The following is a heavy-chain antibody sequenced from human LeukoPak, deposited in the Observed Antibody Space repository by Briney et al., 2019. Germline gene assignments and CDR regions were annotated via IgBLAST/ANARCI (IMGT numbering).Heavy chain of an antibody. Sequence: TGGSLRLSCAASGFTFSSYSMNWVRQAPGKGLKRVSSISSSSSYIYYADSVKGRFTISRDNAKNSLYLQMNSLRAEDTAVYYCARASGSTVMGYFDYWGQGTLVTVSS. CDR3: ARASGSTVMGYFDY. J-gene: IGHJ4*02. V-gene: IGHV3-21*01. D-gene: IGHD4-17*01. CDR2: ISSSSSYI. CDR1: GFTFSSYS.